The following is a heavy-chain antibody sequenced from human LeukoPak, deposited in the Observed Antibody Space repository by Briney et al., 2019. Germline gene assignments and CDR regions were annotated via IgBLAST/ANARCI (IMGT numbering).Heavy chain of an antibody. V-gene: IGHV3-23*01. CDR2: ISASGGST. D-gene: IGHD4-17*01. CDR1: GFTFSSYV. CDR3: ARDRSSGD. J-gene: IGHJ4*02. Sequence: QTGGSLRLSCAASGFTFSSYVMSWVRQAPGKGLEWVSTISASGGSTSYADSVKGRFTISRDNSKNTLYLQMNSLRAEDTAVYYCARDRSSGDWGQGTLVTVSS.